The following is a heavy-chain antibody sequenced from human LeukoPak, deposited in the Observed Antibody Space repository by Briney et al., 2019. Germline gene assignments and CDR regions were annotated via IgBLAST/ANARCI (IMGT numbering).Heavy chain of an antibody. J-gene: IGHJ4*02. CDR1: GYTFTTYG. V-gene: IGHV1-3*01. Sequence: ASVKVSCKASGYTFTTYGIHWVRQAPGQRLEWMGWINAGNGNTKYSQKFQGRVTITRDTSAGTAYMELSSLRSEDTAVYYCASGRVAHLGFDYWGQGTLVTVSS. D-gene: IGHD1-26*01. CDR3: ASGRVAHLGFDY. CDR2: INAGNGNT.